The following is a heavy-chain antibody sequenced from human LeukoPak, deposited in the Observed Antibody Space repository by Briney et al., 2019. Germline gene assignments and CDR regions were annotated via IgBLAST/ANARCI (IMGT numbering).Heavy chain of an antibody. CDR1: GYTFTSYY. J-gene: IGHJ5*02. Sequence: ASVKVSCKASGYTFTSYYMHWVRQAPGQGLEWMGIINPSGGSTSYAQKFQGRVTMTRDMSTRTVYMELSSLRSEDTAVYYCAREIAAADNWFDPWGQGTLVTVSS. V-gene: IGHV1-46*01. CDR3: AREIAAADNWFDP. CDR2: INPSGGST. D-gene: IGHD6-13*01.